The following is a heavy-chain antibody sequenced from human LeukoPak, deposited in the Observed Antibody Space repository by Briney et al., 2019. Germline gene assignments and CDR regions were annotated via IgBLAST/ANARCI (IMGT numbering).Heavy chain of an antibody. CDR3: ARQITMVRGAIGNWFDP. V-gene: IGHV1-18*01. CDR1: GYTFTSYG. J-gene: IGHJ5*02. Sequence: GASVKVSCKASGYTFTSYGISWVRQAPGQGLEWMGWISAYNGNTNYAQKLQGRVTMTTDTSTSTAYMELRSLRSDDTAVYYCARQITMVRGAIGNWFDPWGQGTLVTVSS. D-gene: IGHD3-10*01. CDR2: ISAYNGNT.